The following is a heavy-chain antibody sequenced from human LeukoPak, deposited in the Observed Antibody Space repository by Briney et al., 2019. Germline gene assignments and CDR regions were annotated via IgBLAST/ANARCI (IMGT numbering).Heavy chain of an antibody. J-gene: IGHJ4*02. CDR2: ISAYNGNT. CDR1: GYTLPSYG. Sequence: ASVKVSCKASGYTLPSYGLSWVRPAPGQGLEWMGWISAYNGNTNYAQKLQGRVTMATDTSTSTAYMELRSLRSDDTAVYYCARLSGPFGEFGVDYWGQGTLVTVSS. D-gene: IGHD3-10*01. V-gene: IGHV1-18*01. CDR3: ARLSGPFGEFGVDY.